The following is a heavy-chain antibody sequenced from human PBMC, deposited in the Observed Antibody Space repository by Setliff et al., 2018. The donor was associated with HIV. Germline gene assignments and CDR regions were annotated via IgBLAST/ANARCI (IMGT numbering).Heavy chain of an antibody. Sequence: ASVKVSCKASGYTFTGHYLHWVRQAPGQGLEWLGWVNPNSGDAIYAQNFQGRVTMTRDTSINAAYMELRGLRSDDTAVYYCARNFGLSPSGKYYYYYGIDIWGQGTPVTVSS. CDR2: VNPNSGDA. CDR1: GYTFTGHY. V-gene: IGHV1-2*02. D-gene: IGHD3-10*01. J-gene: IGHJ6*02. CDR3: ARNFGLSPSGKYYYYYGIDI.